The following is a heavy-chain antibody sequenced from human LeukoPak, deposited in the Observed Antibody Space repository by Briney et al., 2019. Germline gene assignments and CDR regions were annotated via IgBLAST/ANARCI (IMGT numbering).Heavy chain of an antibody. J-gene: IGHJ4*02. D-gene: IGHD2-2*01. CDR3: ARVAYPWYFDY. Sequence: GGSLRLSCAASGFTFSNYAMTWVRQAPGQGLEWVSAIDGYADNTYYADSVKGRFTISRDNAKNSLYLQMNSLRAEDTAVYYCARVAYPWYFDYWGQGTLVTVSS. CDR1: GFTFSNYA. CDR2: IDGYADNT. V-gene: IGHV3-23*01.